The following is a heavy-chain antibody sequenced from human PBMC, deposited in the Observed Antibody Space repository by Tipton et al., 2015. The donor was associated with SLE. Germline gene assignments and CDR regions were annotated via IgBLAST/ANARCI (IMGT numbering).Heavy chain of an antibody. V-gene: IGHV4-34*09. CDR1: GGSFSDYY. J-gene: IGHJ3*01. CDR2: INHTGGT. D-gene: IGHD2-2*02. Sequence: LSLTCAVYGGSFSDYYWSWIRQTPGEGLEWIGEINHTGGTNYNPSLESRVTMSVDASKNQFSLKLRSVTAADTAVYYCARGRRVVVPASIPGNWGGAFDYSGQGSKGTVSS. CDR3: ARGRRVVVPASIPGNWGGAFDY.